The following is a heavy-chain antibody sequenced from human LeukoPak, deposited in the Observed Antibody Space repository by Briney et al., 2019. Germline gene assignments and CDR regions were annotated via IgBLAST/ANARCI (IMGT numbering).Heavy chain of an antibody. CDR2: IYYSGST. CDR3: AREELLPKRTNAFDI. D-gene: IGHD1-7*01. Sequence: PSETLSLTCTVSGGSISSYYWSWIRQPPGKGLEWLGYIYYSGSTNYNPSLKSRVTISVDTSKNQFSLKLSSVTAADTAVYYCAREELLPKRTNAFDIWGQGTMVTVSS. CDR1: GGSISSYY. V-gene: IGHV4-59*01. J-gene: IGHJ3*02.